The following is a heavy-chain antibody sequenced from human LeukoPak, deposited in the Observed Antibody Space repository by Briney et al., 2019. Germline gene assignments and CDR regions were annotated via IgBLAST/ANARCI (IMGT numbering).Heavy chain of an antibody. V-gene: IGHV3-23*01. CDR2: ISPSGGGT. Sequence: PGGSLRLSCGASGFTFRTHGMNWVRQAPGKGLEWVSGISPSGGGTYYADSVKGRFTISRDDSKNTVSLQMNSLRVEDTALYYCARDSAWGAFEHWGQGTLVTVSS. CDR1: GFTFRTHG. CDR3: ARDSAWGAFEH. D-gene: IGHD7-27*01. J-gene: IGHJ4*02.